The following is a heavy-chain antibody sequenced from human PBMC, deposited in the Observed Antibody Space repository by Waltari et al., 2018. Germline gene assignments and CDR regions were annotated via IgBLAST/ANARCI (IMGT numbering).Heavy chain of an antibody. J-gene: IGHJ5*02. CDR3: IRGGYCGGGVCYAGRRFDV. V-gene: IGHV3-21*04. CDR2: ISNTGKNI. Sequence: EVQLVESGGGLVQPGGSLRLSCAASGFTFGDYGMHWVRQATGKGLEVVSSISNTGKNIYYTGSGNGRFTISRGNAKNCLSLQLRSLRAEDTVVYYCIRGGYCGGGVCYAGRRFDVWGPGVLVTVSS. D-gene: IGHD2-15*01. CDR1: GFTFGDYG.